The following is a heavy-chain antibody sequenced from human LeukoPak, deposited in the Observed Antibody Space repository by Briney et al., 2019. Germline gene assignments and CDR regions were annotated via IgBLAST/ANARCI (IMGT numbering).Heavy chain of an antibody. Sequence: PSETLSLTCGVSGGSFSSHYWTWIRQPPGKGLEWIGEINPRGSTNYYPSLESRVTVSADTSRNQLSLSLTPVTAADSAVYFCARGLRQGSAWSWGPKEKSYQYMDVWGTGTTVIVSS. V-gene: IGHV4-34*01. J-gene: IGHJ6*04. CDR3: ARGLRQGSAWSWGPKEKSYQYMDV. CDR2: INPRGST. D-gene: IGHD6-19*01. CDR1: GGSFSSHY.